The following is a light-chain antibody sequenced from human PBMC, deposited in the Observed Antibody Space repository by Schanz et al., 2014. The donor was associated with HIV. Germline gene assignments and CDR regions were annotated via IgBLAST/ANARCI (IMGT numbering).Light chain of an antibody. CDR2: EGN. CDR1: SSDVADYNL. J-gene: IGLJ3*02. V-gene: IGLV2-14*02. Sequence: QSALTQPASGSGSPGQSITISCTATSSDVADYNLLSWYQQRPGKVPKLLIYEGNKRPSGVSNRFSGSKSGNTASLTISGLQAEDEADYYCAAWDDSLNGPTWRVFGGGTKLTVL. CDR3: AAWDDSLNGPTWRV.